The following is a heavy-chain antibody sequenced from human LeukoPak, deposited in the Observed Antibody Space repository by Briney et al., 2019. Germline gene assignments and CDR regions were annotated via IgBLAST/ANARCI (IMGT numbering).Heavy chain of an antibody. CDR2: INHSGST. Sequence: PSQTLSLTCTVSGGSISSDGYYWSWIRQPPGKGLEWIGEINHSGSTNYNPSLKSRVTISVDTSKNQFSLKLSSVTAADTAVYYCARRGYYYYYYGMDVWGQGTTVTVSS. CDR3: ARRGYYYYYYGMDV. V-gene: IGHV4-34*01. J-gene: IGHJ6*02. CDR1: GGSISSDGYY.